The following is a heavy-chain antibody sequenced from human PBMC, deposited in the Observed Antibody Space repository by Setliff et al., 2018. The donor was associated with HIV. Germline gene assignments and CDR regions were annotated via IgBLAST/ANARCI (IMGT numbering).Heavy chain of an antibody. Sequence: ASVKVSCKASGYTFTSYGISWVRQAPGQGLEWMGWISAYDSNTNYEHRLQGRVTMTTDTSTSTAYMELSRLISDDTAVYYCAREERYYDGKGALDYWGQGTLVTVSS. D-gene: IGHD3-22*01. CDR2: ISAYDSNT. J-gene: IGHJ4*02. CDR3: AREERYYDGKGALDY. CDR1: GYTFTSYG. V-gene: IGHV1-18*01.